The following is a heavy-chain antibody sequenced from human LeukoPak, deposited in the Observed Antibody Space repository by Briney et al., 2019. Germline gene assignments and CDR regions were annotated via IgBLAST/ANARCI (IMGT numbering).Heavy chain of an antibody. V-gene: IGHV3-7*03. CDR2: IKQAGSEK. CDR3: ARDRITMVRGLLTYFDY. CDR1: GFTFSSYW. J-gene: IGHJ4*02. D-gene: IGHD3-10*01. Sequence: GGSLRLSCAASGFTFSSYWMSWFRQAPGKGLDWVSNIKQAGSEKYYVDSVKGRFTISRDNAKNSLYLQMNSLRAEDTAVYYCARDRITMVRGLLTYFDYWGQGTLVTVSS.